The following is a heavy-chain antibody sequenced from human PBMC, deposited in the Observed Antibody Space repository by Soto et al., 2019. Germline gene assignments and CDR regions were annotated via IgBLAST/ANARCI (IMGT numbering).Heavy chain of an antibody. D-gene: IGHD2-15*01. Sequence: QITLKESGPTLVKPTQTLTLTCTFSGFSLSTSGVGVGWIRQPPGKALEWLALIYWDDDKRYSPSLKSRLTITKDTSKNQVVLTMTNMDPVDTATYYCAHWGGYCSGGSCYLGYFQHWGQGTLVTVSS. CDR3: AHWGGYCSGGSCYLGYFQH. CDR1: GFSLSTSGVG. V-gene: IGHV2-5*02. CDR2: IYWDDDK. J-gene: IGHJ1*01.